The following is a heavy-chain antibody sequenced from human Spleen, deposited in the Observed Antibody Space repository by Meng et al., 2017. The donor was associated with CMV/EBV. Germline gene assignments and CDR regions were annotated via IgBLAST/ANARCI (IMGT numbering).Heavy chain of an antibody. V-gene: IGHV3-33*06. CDR3: AKSSGGYNYYYGMDV. Sequence: GESLKISCAASGFTFSSYGMHWVRQAPGKGLEWVAVIWYDGSNKYYADSVKGRFTISRDNSKNTLYLQMNSLRAEDTAVYYCAKSSGGYNYYYGMDVWGQGTTVTVSS. J-gene: IGHJ6*02. CDR2: IWYDGSNK. CDR1: GFTFSSYG. D-gene: IGHD5-24*01.